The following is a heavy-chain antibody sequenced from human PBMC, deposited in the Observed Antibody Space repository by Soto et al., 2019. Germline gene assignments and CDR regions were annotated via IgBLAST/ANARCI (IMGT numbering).Heavy chain of an antibody. Sequence: GGSLRLSCEGSGFRLSGYSVNWVRQAPGKGLEWLSFISSSGNTIYYADSVKGRFTVSRDQARNSVSLGMSSLSGDDTPVYYCARFDPYDFMDVWCQGTTVTLS. J-gene: IGHJ6*02. D-gene: IGHD3-22*01. CDR2: ISSSGNTI. CDR3: ARFDPYDFMDV. CDR1: GFRLSGYS. V-gene: IGHV3-48*01.